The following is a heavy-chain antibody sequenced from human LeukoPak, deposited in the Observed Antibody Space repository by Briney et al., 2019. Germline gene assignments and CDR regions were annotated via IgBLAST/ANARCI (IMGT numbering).Heavy chain of an antibody. CDR1: GGSISSSNW. CDR3: ARVVIAAAGTDDSWFDP. CDR2: IYHSGST. J-gene: IGHJ5*02. V-gene: IGHV4-4*02. Sequence: SGTLSLTCAVSGGSISSSNWWSWVRQPPGKGLEWIGEIYHSGSTTYNPSLKSRVTISVDKSKNHFSLKLSSVTAADTAVYYCARVVIAAAGTDDSWFDPWGQGTLVTVSS. D-gene: IGHD6-13*01.